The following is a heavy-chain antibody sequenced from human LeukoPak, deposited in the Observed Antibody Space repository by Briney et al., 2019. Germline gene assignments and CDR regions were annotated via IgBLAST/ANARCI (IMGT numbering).Heavy chain of an antibody. CDR1: GFTVSSNY. Sequence: GGSLRLSCAASGFTVSSNYMSWVRQAPGKGLEWVSAISGSGGSTYYADSVKGRFTISRDNSKNTLYLQMNSLRAEDTAVYYCAKGRFRVGATHPTDYWGQGTLVTVSS. CDR2: ISGSGGST. D-gene: IGHD1-26*01. CDR3: AKGRFRVGATHPTDY. V-gene: IGHV3-23*01. J-gene: IGHJ4*02.